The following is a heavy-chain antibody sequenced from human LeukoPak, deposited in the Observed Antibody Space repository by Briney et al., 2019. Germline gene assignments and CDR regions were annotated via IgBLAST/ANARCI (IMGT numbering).Heavy chain of an antibody. CDR1: GFTFSSYG. V-gene: IGHV3-30*03. Sequence: GRSLRLSCAASGFTFSSYGMHWVRQAPGKGLEWVAVISYDGSNKYYADSVKGRFTISRDNSKNTLYLQMNSLKTEDTAVYYCTRGGGPLVHWGQGTLVTVSS. D-gene: IGHD3-10*01. J-gene: IGHJ4*02. CDR3: TRGGGPLVH. CDR2: ISYDGSNK.